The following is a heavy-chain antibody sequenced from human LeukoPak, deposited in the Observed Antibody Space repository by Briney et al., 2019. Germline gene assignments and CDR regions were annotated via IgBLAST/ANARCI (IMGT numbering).Heavy chain of an antibody. D-gene: IGHD3-10*01. Sequence: SVQVSCKASGCTFTSYYMHWVRQPPGQGLEGMGIINPSGGSTSYAQKFQGRVTMTRDTSTSTVYMELSSLRTEDTAVDYCAREGYGSGSYYTTHLDYWGQGTLVTVSS. J-gene: IGHJ4*02. CDR1: GCTFTSYY. V-gene: IGHV1-46*01. CDR2: INPSGGST. CDR3: AREGYGSGSYYTTHLDY.